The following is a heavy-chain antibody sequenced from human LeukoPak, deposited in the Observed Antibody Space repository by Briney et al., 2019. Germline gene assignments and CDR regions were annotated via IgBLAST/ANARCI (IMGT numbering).Heavy chain of an antibody. J-gene: IGHJ4*02. CDR3: ARTDYYGSGSYYY. D-gene: IGHD3-10*01. V-gene: IGHV1-2*02. Sequence: GASVKVSCKASGYTFTDYYLHWVRQAPGQGFEWMGWINPNSGDTNYAQKFQGRVTMTRDTSISTAHMEMSRLRSDDTAVYYCARTDYYGSGSYYYWGQGTLVTVSS. CDR2: INPNSGDT. CDR1: GYTFTDYY.